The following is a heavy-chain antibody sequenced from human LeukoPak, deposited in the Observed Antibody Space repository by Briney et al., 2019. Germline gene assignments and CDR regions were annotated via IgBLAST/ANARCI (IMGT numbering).Heavy chain of an antibody. J-gene: IGHJ3*02. CDR3: ARGERGYGDYLGYDAFDI. V-gene: IGHV4-4*02. CDR2: IYHSGST. Sequence: SGTLSLTCAVSGGSISSSNWWSWVRQPPGKGLVWIGEIYHSGSTNYNPSLKSRVTISVDKSKNQFSLKLSSVTAADTAVYYCARGERGYGDYLGYDAFDIWGQGTMVTVSS. D-gene: IGHD4-17*01. CDR1: GGSISSSNW.